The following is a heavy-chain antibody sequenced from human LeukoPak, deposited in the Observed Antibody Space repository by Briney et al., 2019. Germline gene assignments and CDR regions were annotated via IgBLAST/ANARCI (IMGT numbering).Heavy chain of an antibody. CDR3: ARGVAPYYYYGMDV. CDR1: GFTFTDYY. V-gene: IGHV3-11*06. CDR2: ISTSGSYT. J-gene: IGHJ6*02. Sequence: GGSLRLSCAASGFTFTDYYMSWIRQAPGKGLEWASYISTSGSYTNCADSVKGRFTISRDNAKNSLYLQMNSLRAEDTAVYYCARGVAPYYYYGMDVWGQGTTVTVSS.